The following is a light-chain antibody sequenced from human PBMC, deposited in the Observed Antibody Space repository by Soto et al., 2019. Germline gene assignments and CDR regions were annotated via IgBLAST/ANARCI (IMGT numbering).Light chain of an antibody. V-gene: IGLV2-14*01. CDR2: DVS. CDR3: TSYTISSTRV. Sequence: QSVLTQPASVSGSPGQSITISCSGSSSDVGMYNYVSWYQNHPGKAPKLLIYDVSDRPSGVSDRFSGSKSGNTASLTISGLRAEDEADYYCTSYTISSTRVFGEGTKLTVL. J-gene: IGLJ2*01. CDR1: SSDVGMYNY.